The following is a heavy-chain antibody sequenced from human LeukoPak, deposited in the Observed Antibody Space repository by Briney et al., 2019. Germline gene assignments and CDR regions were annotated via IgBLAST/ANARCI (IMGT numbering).Heavy chain of an antibody. CDR3: STTYYSDSSGLDY. CDR2: IKGKSDGGTT. D-gene: IGHD6-19*01. CDR1: GFTFSKAW. V-gene: IGHV3-15*05. Sequence: PGGSLRLSCAASGFTFSKAWMSWVRQAPGKGLEWVARIKGKSDGGTTDYAAPVKGRFTISRDDSENTLFLQMGSLKTEDTAVYYCSTTYYSDSSGLDYWGQGTLVTVSS. J-gene: IGHJ4*02.